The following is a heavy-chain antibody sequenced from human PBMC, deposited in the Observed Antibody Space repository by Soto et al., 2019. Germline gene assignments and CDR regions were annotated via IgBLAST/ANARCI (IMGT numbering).Heavy chain of an antibody. J-gene: IGHJ4*02. V-gene: IGHV3-23*01. D-gene: IGHD3-22*01. CDR3: AKSPGMYYYDSSGYYHYDS. CDR1: GFTVSSNY. CDR2: ISGSGVST. Sequence: PGGSLRLSCAASGFTVSSNYMSWVRQAPGKGLEWVSAISGSGVSTYYADSVKGRFTISRDNSKNTLYLQMNSLRAEDTAVYYCAKSPGMYYYDSSGYYHYDSWRQGTMVTV.